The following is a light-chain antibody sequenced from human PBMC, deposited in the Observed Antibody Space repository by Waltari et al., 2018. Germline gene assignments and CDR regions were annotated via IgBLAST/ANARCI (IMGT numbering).Light chain of an antibody. V-gene: IGKV1-6*01. CDR3: LQERDYPWT. CDR2: GAS. CDR1: QDIRRD. Sequence: AIRMTQSPPSLSASVGDRVTITCRASQDIRRDLGWYQQKPGKAPQVLIFGASRLHNGVPSRFSGSGSDTDFSLTISGLQAEDYATYYCLQERDYPWTFGQGTKVEMK. J-gene: IGKJ1*01.